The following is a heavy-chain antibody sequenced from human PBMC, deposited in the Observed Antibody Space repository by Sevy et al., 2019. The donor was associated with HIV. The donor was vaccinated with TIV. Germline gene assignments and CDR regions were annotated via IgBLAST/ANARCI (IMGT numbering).Heavy chain of an antibody. V-gene: IGHV3-30*18. CDR2: ISYHGRDK. J-gene: IGHJ6*02. CDR3: AKDFTGYNGMDV. D-gene: IGHD3-9*01. Sequence: GGSLRLSCVVSGISFTTSGMHWVRQAPGKGLEWVAVISYHGRDKFYAESVKGRSTISRDNSKNMLNLQINSLRAEDTAVYYCAKDFTGYNGMDVWGQGTMVTVSS. CDR1: GISFTTSG.